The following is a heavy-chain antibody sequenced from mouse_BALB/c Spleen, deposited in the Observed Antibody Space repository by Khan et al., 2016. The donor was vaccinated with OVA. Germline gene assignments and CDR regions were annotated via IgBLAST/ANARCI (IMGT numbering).Heavy chain of an antibody. J-gene: IGHJ3*01. D-gene: IGHD2-1*01. CDR3: ARGYFGNYEFAY. V-gene: IGHV1S132*01. CDR1: GYTFTSYW. CDR2: IFPGTGTT. Sequence: QVQLQQSGAELVKPGASVKLSCKTSGYTFTSYWIQWVKQRPGQGLGWIGQIFPGTGTTYYNENFKGKATLTVDKSSSTAYMQLSSLTSEDSAVYFCARGYFGNYEFAYWGQGTLVTVSP.